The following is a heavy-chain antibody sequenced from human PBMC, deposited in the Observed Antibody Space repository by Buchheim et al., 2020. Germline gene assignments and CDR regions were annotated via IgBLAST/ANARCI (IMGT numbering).Heavy chain of an antibody. V-gene: IGHV3-48*04. CDR1: RFIFSSYS. J-gene: IGHJ2*01. CDR2: ISSSSSTI. D-gene: IGHD3-10*01. CDR3: TRDPAYGSDLYFDL. Sequence: EVQLVESGGGLVQPGGSLRLSCAASRFIFSSYSMNWVRQAPGKGLEWVSYISSSSSTIYYADSVKGRFTISRDNAKNSMYLQMNSLRAEDTAVYYCTRDPAYGSDLYFDLWGRGTL.